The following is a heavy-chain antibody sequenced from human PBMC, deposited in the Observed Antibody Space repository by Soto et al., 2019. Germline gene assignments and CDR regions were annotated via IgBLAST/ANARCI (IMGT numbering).Heavy chain of an antibody. CDR3: AKEWSYSYAFDI. CDR2: ISGSGGST. CDR1: VFTFSSYA. Sequence: GWSLRLSCASSVFTFSSYAMSWVRQAPGKGLEWVSAISGSGGSTYYADSVKGRFTISRDNSKNTLYLQMNSLRAEDTAVYYCAKEWSYSYAFDIWGQGTMVTVSS. J-gene: IGHJ3*02. V-gene: IGHV3-23*01. D-gene: IGHD1-26*01.